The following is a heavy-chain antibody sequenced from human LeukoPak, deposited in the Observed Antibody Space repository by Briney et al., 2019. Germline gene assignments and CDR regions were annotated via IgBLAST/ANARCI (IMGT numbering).Heavy chain of an antibody. CDR1: GFTFSNYG. J-gene: IGHJ4*02. Sequence: PGRSLRLSCVASGFTFSNYGMHWVRQAPGKGLEWVTTISYDGNDEYYADSVKGRFTISRDNSKNTLYLEMSSLRIEDTAVYYCARADYYDSSGYPELDYWGQGTLVTVSS. V-gene: IGHV3-30*03. CDR3: ARADYYDSSGYPELDY. CDR2: ISYDGNDE. D-gene: IGHD3-22*01.